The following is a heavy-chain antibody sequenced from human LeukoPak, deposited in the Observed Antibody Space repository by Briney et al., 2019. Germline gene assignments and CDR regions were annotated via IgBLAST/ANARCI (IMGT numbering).Heavy chain of an antibody. CDR2: IRWNSGGI. J-gene: IGHJ4*02. CDR3: ANGDDSSGYYYSWTY. D-gene: IGHD3-22*01. Sequence: GGSLRLSCAASGFTFHDYAMHWVRQAPGKGLEWVSGIRWNSGGIAYADSVKGQFTISRDNAKNSLYLQMNSLRAEDTALYYCANGDDSSGYYYSWTYWGQGTLVTVSS. V-gene: IGHV3-9*01. CDR1: GFTFHDYA.